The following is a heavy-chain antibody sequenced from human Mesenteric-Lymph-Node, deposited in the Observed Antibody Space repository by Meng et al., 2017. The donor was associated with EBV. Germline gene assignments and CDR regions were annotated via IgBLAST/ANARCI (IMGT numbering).Heavy chain of an antibody. CDR3: ARGEKGPIDY. CDR2: INHSGST. V-gene: IGHV4-34*01. CDR1: GGSFSGYY. Sequence: QVQLQQWGAGLLKPSGTLSLTCAVYGGSFSGYYWSWIRQPPGKGLEWIGEINHSGSTNYNPSLKSRVTISVDTSKNQFSLKLSSVTAADTAVYYCARGEKGPIDYWGQGTLVTVSS. J-gene: IGHJ4*02.